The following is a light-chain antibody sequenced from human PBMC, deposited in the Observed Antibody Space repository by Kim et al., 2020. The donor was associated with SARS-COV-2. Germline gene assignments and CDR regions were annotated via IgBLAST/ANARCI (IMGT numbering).Light chain of an antibody. Sequence: EIVLTQSPGTLSLSPGEIATLSCRASQSVSSNYLAWYQQKPGQAPRLLIYGASSRATGIPDRFSGSGSGTDFTLTITRLEPEDFAVYYCQQYSSSPETFGQGTKVEVK. CDR1: QSVSSNY. CDR2: GAS. CDR3: QQYSSSPET. V-gene: IGKV3-20*01. J-gene: IGKJ1*01.